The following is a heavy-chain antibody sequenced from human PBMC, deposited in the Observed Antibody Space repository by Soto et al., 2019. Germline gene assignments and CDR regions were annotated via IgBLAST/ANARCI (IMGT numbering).Heavy chain of an antibody. CDR1: GLPFSSYW. J-gene: IGHJ5*02. CDR2: IKQDGSEK. D-gene: IGHD3-10*01. CDR3: AREGMNWFDP. V-gene: IGHV3-7*01. Sequence: GGSLRLSCAASGLPFSSYWMSWVRQAPGKGLEWVANIKQDGSEKYYVDSVKGRFTISRDNAKNSLYLQMNSLRAEDTAVYYCAREGMNWFDPWGQGTLVTVSS.